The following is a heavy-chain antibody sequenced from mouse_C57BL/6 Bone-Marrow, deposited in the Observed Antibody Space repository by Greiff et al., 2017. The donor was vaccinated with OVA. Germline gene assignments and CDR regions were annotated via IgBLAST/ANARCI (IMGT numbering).Heavy chain of an antibody. Sequence: DVKLVESGAELVRPGASVKLSCTASGFNIKDYYMHWVKQRPEQGLEWIGRIDPEDGDTEYAPKFQGKATMTADTSSNTAYLQLSSLTSEDTAVYYCTTVITTVVRWYFDVWGTATTVTVSS. CDR3: TTVITTVVRWYFDV. V-gene: IGHV14-1*01. CDR2: IDPEDGDT. D-gene: IGHD1-1*01. J-gene: IGHJ1*03. CDR1: GFNIKDYY.